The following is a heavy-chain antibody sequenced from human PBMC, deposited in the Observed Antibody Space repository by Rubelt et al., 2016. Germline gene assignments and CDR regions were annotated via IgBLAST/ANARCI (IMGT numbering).Heavy chain of an antibody. CDR3: AGSVTWADYQLDG. CDR1: GSRFINQW. CDR2: IYPGDSDT. J-gene: IGHJ4*02. V-gene: IGHV5-51*01. D-gene: IGHD4-11*01. Sequence: EVQLVQSGTEVKKPGESLKISCKGSGSRFINQWIGWVRQMPGKGLEWMGVIYPGDSDTRYNPSFQGQVTISADKSISTAYLQWGSLKDSDTGMYYGAGSVTWADYQLDGWGQGTQVTVAS.